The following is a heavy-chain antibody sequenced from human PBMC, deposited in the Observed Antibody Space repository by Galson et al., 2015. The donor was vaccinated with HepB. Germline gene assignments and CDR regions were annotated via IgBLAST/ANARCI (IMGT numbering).Heavy chain of an antibody. CDR1: GDSVSSHSAA. J-gene: IGHJ6*03. CDR2: TYYRSKWYN. Sequence: CAISGDSVSSHSAAWNWIRQSPSRGLEWLGRTYYRSKWYNDYAVSVKSRITINPDTSKNQFSLQLNSVTPEDTAVYYCARVPLEGYCSSTSCSYYYYYYMDVWGKGTTVTVSS. D-gene: IGHD2-2*01. CDR3: ARVPLEGYCSSTSCSYYYYYYMDV. V-gene: IGHV6-1*01.